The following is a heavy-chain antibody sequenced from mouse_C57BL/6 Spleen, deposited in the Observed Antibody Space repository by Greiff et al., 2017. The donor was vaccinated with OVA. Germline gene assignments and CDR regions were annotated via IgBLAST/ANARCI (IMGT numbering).Heavy chain of an antibody. CDR3: ARGNYGSSFYWYFDV. J-gene: IGHJ1*03. CDR1: GYTFTDYN. V-gene: IGHV1-18*01. Sequence: VQLQQSGPELVKPGASVKIPCKASGYTFTDYNMDWVKQSHGKSLEWIGDINPNNGGTIYNQKFKGKATLTVDKSSSTAYMELRSLTSEDTAVYYCARGNYGSSFYWYFDVWGTGTTVTVSS. CDR2: INPNNGGT. D-gene: IGHD1-1*01.